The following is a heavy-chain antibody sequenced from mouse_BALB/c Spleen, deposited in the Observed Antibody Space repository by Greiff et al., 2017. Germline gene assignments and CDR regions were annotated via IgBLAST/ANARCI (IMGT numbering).Heavy chain of an antibody. V-gene: IGHV5-6*01. CDR2: ISSGGSYT. D-gene: IGHD2-14*01. Sequence: EVHLVESGGDLVKPGGSLKLSCAASGFTFSSYGMSWVRQTPDKRLEWVATISSGGSYTYYPDSVKGRFTISRDNAKNTLYLQMSSLKSEDTAMYYCARELGGVRTAMDYWGQGTSVTVSS. CDR3: ARELGGVRTAMDY. CDR1: GFTFSSYG. J-gene: IGHJ4*01.